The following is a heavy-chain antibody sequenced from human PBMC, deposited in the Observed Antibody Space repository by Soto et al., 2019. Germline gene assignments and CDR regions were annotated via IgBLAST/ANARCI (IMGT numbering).Heavy chain of an antibody. V-gene: IGHV4-39*01. Sequence: KPSETLSLTCTVSGGSISSSNYYWGWVRQPPGKGLEWIGSISHSGRTYYNPSLRSRVTTSVDASKNQFSLKLSSVTAADTAVYYCEFTGQDIPMIAAWGQGTLVTVSS. J-gene: IGHJ5*02. D-gene: IGHD3-22*01. CDR3: EFTGQDIPMIAA. CDR2: ISHSGRT. CDR1: GGSISSSNYY.